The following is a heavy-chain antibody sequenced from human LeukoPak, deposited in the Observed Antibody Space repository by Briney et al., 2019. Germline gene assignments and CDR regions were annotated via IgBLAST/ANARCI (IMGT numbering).Heavy chain of an antibody. D-gene: IGHD5-12*01. CDR1: GFTFSSYG. J-gene: IGHJ3*02. CDR3: ARMEEMATYDAFDI. CDR2: IWYDGSNK. Sequence: PRGSLRLSCAASGFTFSSYGMHWVRQAPGKGLEWVAVIWYDGSNKYYADSVRGRFTISRDNSKNTLYLQMNSLRAEDTAVYYCARMEEMATYDAFDIWGQGTMVTVSS. V-gene: IGHV3-33*01.